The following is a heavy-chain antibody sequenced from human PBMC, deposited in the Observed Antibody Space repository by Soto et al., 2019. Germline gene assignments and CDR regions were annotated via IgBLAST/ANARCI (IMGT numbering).Heavy chain of an antibody. J-gene: IGHJ4*02. CDR1: GYSFTSYW. Sequence: PGESLKISCKGSGYSFTSYWISWVRQMPGKGLEWMGRIDPSDSYTNYSPSFQGHVTISADKSISTAYLQWSSLKASDTAMYYCARHIYYYDSSGYYSYWGQGTLVTVSS. D-gene: IGHD3-22*01. CDR3: ARHIYYYDSSGYYSY. V-gene: IGHV5-10-1*01. CDR2: IDPSDSYT.